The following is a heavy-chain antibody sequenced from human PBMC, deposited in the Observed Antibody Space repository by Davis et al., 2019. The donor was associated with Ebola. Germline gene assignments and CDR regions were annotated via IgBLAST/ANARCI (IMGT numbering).Heavy chain of an antibody. D-gene: IGHD3-16*01. V-gene: IGHV4-39*07. CDR3: AREFFGAGAFDI. Sequence: MPSETLSLTCIVSGGSTCTNSCYWGWMRQSPGKGLEWIGSVYYSGSTYYKPSLESRVTISLDTSKNQFSLNLSSVTAADTAVYYCAREFFGAGAFDIWGQGTMVTVSS. CDR1: GGSTCTNSCY. J-gene: IGHJ3*02. CDR2: VYYSGST.